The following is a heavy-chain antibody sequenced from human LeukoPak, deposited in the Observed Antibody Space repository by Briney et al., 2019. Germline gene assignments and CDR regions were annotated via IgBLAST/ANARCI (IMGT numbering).Heavy chain of an antibody. CDR3: ARLQSSSSRYYYYYGMDV. CDR2: IYPGDSDI. J-gene: IGHJ6*02. V-gene: IGHV5-51*01. Sequence: GESLKISCEGSGYSFTSSWIGWVRQMPGKGLEWMGIIYPGDSDIRYSPSFQGQVTISADKSISTAYLQWSSLKASDTAMYYCARLQSSSSRYYYYYGMDVWGQGTTVTVSS. CDR1: GYSFTSSW. D-gene: IGHD6-6*01.